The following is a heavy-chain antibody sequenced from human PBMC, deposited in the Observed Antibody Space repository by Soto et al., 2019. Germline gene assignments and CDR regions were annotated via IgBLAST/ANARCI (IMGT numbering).Heavy chain of an antibody. V-gene: IGHV1-69*08. CDR1: GGTFSSYT. CDR2: IIPILGIA. D-gene: IGHD3-10*01. J-gene: IGHJ4*02. Sequence: QVQLVQSGAEVKKPGSSVKVSCKASGGTFSSYTISWVRQAPGQGLEWMGRIIPILGIANYAQKFQGRVTITADKSTSTAYMELSSLRSEDTAVYYCARDLTAVGCGEYGGAEYWGQGTLVTVSS. CDR3: ARDLTAVGCGEYGGAEY.